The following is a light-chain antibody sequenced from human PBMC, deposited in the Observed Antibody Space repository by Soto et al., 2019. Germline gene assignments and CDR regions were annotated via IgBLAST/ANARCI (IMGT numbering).Light chain of an antibody. V-gene: IGKV4-1*01. CDR3: QQHDRVPQLS. Sequence: DIVMTQSPDSLAVSLGERATINCKSSQSLFYSPNNKTYLAWYQHKAGQSPKLLIYWAANRASAVPDRFSGSGSGTDFILTISRLEAEDVAVYYCQQHDRVPQLSFGAGTKVEIK. CDR2: WAA. CDR1: QSLFYSPNNKTY. J-gene: IGKJ4*01.